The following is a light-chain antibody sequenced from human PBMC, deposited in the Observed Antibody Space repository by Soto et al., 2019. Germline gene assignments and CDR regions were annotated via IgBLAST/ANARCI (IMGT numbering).Light chain of an antibody. V-gene: IGKV3-15*01. CDR1: QSISSN. CDR2: GAS. Sequence: EIVMTQSPATLSASPGDRATISCRASQSISSNLAWYQQKPGKTPKLLIYGASTMANGIPARFSGSGSGTEFTLTISSLQSEDFAVYYCLQYINWPRTFGQGTKVEIK. J-gene: IGKJ1*01. CDR3: LQYINWPRT.